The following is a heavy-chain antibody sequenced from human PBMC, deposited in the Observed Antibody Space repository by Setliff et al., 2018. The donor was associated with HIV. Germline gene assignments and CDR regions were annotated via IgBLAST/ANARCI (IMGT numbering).Heavy chain of an antibody. Sequence: SETLSLTCTVSGGSISSGSYYWSWIRQPAGKGLEWIGRIYTSGSTNYNPSLKSRVTISLDKNQFSLKLSSVTAADTAVYYCARVYYYGSPHMDVWGKGTTVTVSS. D-gene: IGHD3-10*01. CDR3: ARVYYYGSPHMDV. CDR2: IYTSGST. V-gene: IGHV4-61*02. CDR1: GGSISSGSYY. J-gene: IGHJ6*03.